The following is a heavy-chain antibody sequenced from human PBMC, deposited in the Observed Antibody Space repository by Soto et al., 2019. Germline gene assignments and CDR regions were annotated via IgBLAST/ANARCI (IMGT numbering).Heavy chain of an antibody. CDR3: ARVTRNDDAFDV. Sequence: SVKVATRASGYPVTKHPVTVVPQAPGQGLEWVGWINTNPGNPTSGQGFTGRFVFSLDTSVSTAYLQIFSLKAEDTAVYYCARVTRNDDAFDVWGQGTLVNVS. J-gene: IGHJ3*01. CDR1: GYPVTKHP. CDR2: INTNPGNP. V-gene: IGHV7-4-1*01.